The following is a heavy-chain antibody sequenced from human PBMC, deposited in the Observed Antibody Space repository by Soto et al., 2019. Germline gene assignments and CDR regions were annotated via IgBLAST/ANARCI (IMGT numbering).Heavy chain of an antibody. V-gene: IGHV1-18*01. J-gene: IGHJ4*02. CDR3: AREWSPFDY. CDR2: LSAYNGNT. D-gene: IGHD2-8*01. Sequence: QVQLVQSGAEVKKPGASVKVSCKASGYTFTSYGISWVRQAPGQGLEWMGWLSAYNGNTNYAQKIQGRVTMTPDTSTSPAYRELRSLRSDDTAVYYCAREWSPFDYWGQGTLVTVSS. CDR1: GYTFTSYG.